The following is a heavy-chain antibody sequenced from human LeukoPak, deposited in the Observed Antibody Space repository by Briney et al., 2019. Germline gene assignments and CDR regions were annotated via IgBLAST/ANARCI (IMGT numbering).Heavy chain of an antibody. D-gene: IGHD6-19*01. Sequence: PSETLSLTCTVSGSSISSYYWSWIRQPPGKGLELIGFIYYSGSTSYNPSLKSRVTIYVDTSKSQFSLKLSSVIAADTAVYYCARRAYSSGFDYIDYWGQGTLVTVSS. CDR3: ARRAYSSGFDYIDY. CDR2: IYYSGST. J-gene: IGHJ4*02. V-gene: IGHV4-59*08. CDR1: GSSISSYY.